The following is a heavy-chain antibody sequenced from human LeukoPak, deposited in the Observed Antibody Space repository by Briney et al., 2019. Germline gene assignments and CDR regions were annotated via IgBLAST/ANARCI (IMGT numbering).Heavy chain of an antibody. CDR1: GYSISSGYY. D-gene: IGHD3-9*01. CDR2: IYHRGST. V-gene: IGHV4-38-2*02. CDR3: ARVRVVLRYFDWLSAFDY. Sequence: SETLSLTRTVSGYSISSGYYWGWIRQPPGKGLEWIGTIYHRGSTSYNPSLKSRVNILLDTSKNQFSLKLNSVTAADTSVYYCARVRVVLRYFDWLSAFDYWGQGTLVTVSS. J-gene: IGHJ4*02.